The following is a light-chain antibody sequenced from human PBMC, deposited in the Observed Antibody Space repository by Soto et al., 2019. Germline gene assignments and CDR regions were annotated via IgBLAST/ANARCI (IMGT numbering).Light chain of an antibody. Sequence: EIVLTQSPGTLSLSPGERATLSCRASQSVSSTYLAWYQLRPGQAPRLLIHGASSRATGIPRRFSGSGSGTDFTLTISGLDPEDFAVYYCQQYGGASLYTFGQGTKLESK. J-gene: IGKJ2*01. V-gene: IGKV3-20*01. CDR2: GAS. CDR3: QQYGGASLYT. CDR1: QSVSSTY.